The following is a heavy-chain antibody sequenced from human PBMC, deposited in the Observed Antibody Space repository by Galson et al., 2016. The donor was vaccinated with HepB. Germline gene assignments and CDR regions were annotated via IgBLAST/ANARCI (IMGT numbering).Heavy chain of an antibody. D-gene: IGHD2-21*01. J-gene: IGHJ6*04. CDR3: AKDPGGYGYSYRGMDV. CDR2: MSASGGST. CDR1: GFIFNNYA. V-gene: IGHV3-23*01. Sequence: SLRLSCAASGFIFNNYAMSWVRQAPGKGLEWVTTMSASGGSTHYADSVKGRFTISRDNSKNTLYLEMNSLSGEDTAVYYCAKDPGGYGYSYRGMDVVGKGTRVTVS.